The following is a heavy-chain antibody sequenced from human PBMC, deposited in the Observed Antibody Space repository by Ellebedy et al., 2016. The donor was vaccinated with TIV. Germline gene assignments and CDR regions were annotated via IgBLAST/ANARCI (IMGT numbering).Heavy chain of an antibody. D-gene: IGHD6-13*01. V-gene: IGHV5-51*01. CDR1: GSSFTSYW. CDR3: ARPGRVAAAGSPYYYGMDV. CDR2: IYPGDSDT. J-gene: IGHJ6*02. Sequence: GESLKISXKGSGSSFTSYWIGWVRQMPGKGLEWMGIIYPGDSDTRYSPSFQGQVTISADKSISTAYLQWSSLKASDTAMYYCARPGRVAAAGSPYYYGMDVWGQGTTVTVSS.